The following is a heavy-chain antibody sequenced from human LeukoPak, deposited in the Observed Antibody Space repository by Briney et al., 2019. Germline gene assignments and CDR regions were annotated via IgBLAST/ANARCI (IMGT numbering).Heavy chain of an antibody. Sequence: GGSLRLSCAASGFTFSSYSMNWVRQAPGKGLEWISSISSSSSYIYYADSVKGRFTISRDNAKNSLNLQMNSLRAEDTAVYYCARDTNGDYGMDVWGQGTTVTVSS. D-gene: IGHD4-17*01. CDR2: ISSSSSYI. J-gene: IGHJ6*02. CDR3: ARDTNGDYGMDV. CDR1: GFTFSSYS. V-gene: IGHV3-21*01.